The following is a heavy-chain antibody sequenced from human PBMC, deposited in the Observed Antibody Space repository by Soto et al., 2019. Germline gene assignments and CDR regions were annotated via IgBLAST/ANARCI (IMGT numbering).Heavy chain of an antibody. V-gene: IGHV4-39*01. CDR3: ARVYYDSSGFPYGMDV. CDR2: IYYSGST. J-gene: IGHJ6*02. Sequence: SETLSLTCTVSGGSISSISYYWGWIRQPPGKGREWIGSIYYSGSTYYNPSLKSRVTIAVDTSKNQFSLKLSSVTAADTAVYYCARVYYDSSGFPYGMDVWGQGTTVTVSS. CDR1: GGSISSISYY. D-gene: IGHD3-22*01.